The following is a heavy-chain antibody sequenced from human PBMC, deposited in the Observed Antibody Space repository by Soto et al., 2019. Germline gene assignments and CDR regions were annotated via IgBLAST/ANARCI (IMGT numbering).Heavy chain of an antibody. D-gene: IGHD6-13*01. J-gene: IGHJ3*02. CDR1: GYSFTSYW. V-gene: IGHV5-10-1*01. Sequence: PGESLKISCKGSGYSFTSYWISWVRQMPGKGLEWMGRIDPSDSYTNYSPSFQGHVTISDDKSISTAYPQWSSLKASDTAMYYCASRIAAAGTRLAFDIWGKGTRVIV. CDR3: ASRIAAAGTRLAFDI. CDR2: IDPSDSYT.